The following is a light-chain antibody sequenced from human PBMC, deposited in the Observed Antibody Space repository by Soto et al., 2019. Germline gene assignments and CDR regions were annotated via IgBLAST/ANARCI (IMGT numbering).Light chain of an antibody. Sequence: DIQMTQSPSSLSASVGDRIPITCRASQNIGAYLNWYQHKPGRAPRFLIYSVSTLQSWVPSRFNGSGSGTDFTLTISSLQPEDFASYYCQQSYSSQWTFGQGTKVDIK. CDR1: QNIGAY. J-gene: IGKJ1*01. CDR3: QQSYSSQWT. V-gene: IGKV1-39*01. CDR2: SVS.